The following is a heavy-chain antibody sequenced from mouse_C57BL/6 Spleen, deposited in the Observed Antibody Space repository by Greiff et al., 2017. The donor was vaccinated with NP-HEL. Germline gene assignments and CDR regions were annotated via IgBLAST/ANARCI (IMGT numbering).Heavy chain of an antibody. CDR3: AINYYGSSYDYTMDY. CDR2: ISSGSSTI. CDR1: GFTFSDYG. V-gene: IGHV5-17*01. D-gene: IGHD1-1*01. J-gene: IGHJ4*01. Sequence: EVKLVESGGGLVKPGGSLKLSCAASGFTFSDYGMHWVRQAPEKGLEWVAYISSGSSTIYYADTVKGRFTISRDNAKNTLFLQMTSLRSEDTAMYYCAINYYGSSYDYTMDYWGQGTSVTVSS.